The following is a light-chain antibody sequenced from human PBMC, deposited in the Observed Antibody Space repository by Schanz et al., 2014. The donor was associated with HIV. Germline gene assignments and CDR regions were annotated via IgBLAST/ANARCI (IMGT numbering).Light chain of an antibody. V-gene: IGLV1-40*01. CDR2: SNT. CDR3: QSYDSSLSAL. Sequence: QSVLTQPPSVSGAPGQRVTISCTGSSSNIGAGYDVHWYQHLPETAPKLLIYSNTYRPSGVPDRFSGSKSGSSASLAITGLQAEDEADYYCQSYDSSLSALFGGGTKLTVL. J-gene: IGLJ2*01. CDR1: SSNIGAGYD.